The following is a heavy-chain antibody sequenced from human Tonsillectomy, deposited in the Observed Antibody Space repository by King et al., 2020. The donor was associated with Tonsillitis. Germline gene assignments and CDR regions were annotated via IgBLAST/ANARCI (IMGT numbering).Heavy chain of an antibody. J-gene: IGHJ6*02. CDR3: ARAKVGSSWPSYNDYNMDV. V-gene: IGHV5-51*01. CDR1: GYSFTSYW. CDR2: IYPGDSDT. Sequence: QLVQSGAEVKKPGESLKISCKGSGYSFTSYWIGWVRQMPGKGLEWMGIIYPGDSDTRYSPSFQGQVTISADKSISTAYLQWSSLKASDTAMYYCARAKVGSSWPSYNDYNMDVWGQGTTVTVSS. D-gene: IGHD6-13*01.